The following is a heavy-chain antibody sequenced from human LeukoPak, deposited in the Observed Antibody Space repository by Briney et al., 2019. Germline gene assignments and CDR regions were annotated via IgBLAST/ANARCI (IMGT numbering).Heavy chain of an antibody. V-gene: IGHV3-23*01. Sequence: PGGSLRFSCAASGFTFSSYAMSWVRQATGKGLKWVSAISGSGGSTYYADSVKGRFTISRDNSKNTLYLQMNSLRAEDTAVYYCAKKSAVRDYYDSSGYRTPSWFDLWGQGTLVTVSS. D-gene: IGHD3-22*01. CDR3: AKKSAVRDYYDSSGYRTPSWFDL. CDR1: GFTFSSYA. J-gene: IGHJ5*02. CDR2: ISGSGGST.